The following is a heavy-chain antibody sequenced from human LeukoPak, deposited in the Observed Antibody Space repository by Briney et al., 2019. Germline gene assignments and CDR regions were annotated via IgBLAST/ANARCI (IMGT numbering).Heavy chain of an antibody. Sequence: GGSLRLSCGASGFTFSNYAMSWVRQAPGKGLEWVSFMSGSGDRTDYAESVKGRLTISRDNSKNTLYLQLNSPRGEHTAVYYWAKKQGKVRVKYHMDVGGKGTTVTVSS. J-gene: IGHJ6*03. V-gene: IGHV3-23*01. CDR2: MSGSGDRT. D-gene: IGHD3-10*01. CDR3: AKKQGKVRVKYHMDV. CDR1: GFTFSNYA.